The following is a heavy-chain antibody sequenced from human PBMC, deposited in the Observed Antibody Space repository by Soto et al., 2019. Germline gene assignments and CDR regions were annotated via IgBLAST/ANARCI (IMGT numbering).Heavy chain of an antibody. CDR2: ISYDGSNK. CDR1: GFTFSSYA. CDR3: ARGAYDSSGYYPDY. V-gene: IGHV3-30-3*01. J-gene: IGHJ4*02. D-gene: IGHD3-22*01. Sequence: QVQLVESGGGVVQPGRSLRLSCAASGFTFSSYAMHWVRQAPGKGLEWVAVISYDGSNKYYADSVKGRFTISRDNSKNTLYLQMNSLRAEDTAVYYCARGAYDSSGYYPDYWGQGTLVTVCS.